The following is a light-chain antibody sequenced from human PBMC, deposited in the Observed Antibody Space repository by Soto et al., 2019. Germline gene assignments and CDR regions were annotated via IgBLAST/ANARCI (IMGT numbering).Light chain of an antibody. CDR1: QTISNY. CDR2: GAS. CDR3: QQSYSSHWT. J-gene: IGKJ1*01. V-gene: IGKV1-39*01. Sequence: DIQMTQSPSSLSASVGDRVTISCRAGQTISNYLNWYQQKPGKAPNLLTYGASSLQSGVPSRFSGSGSGTDFTLTISRLQPEDFATYYCQQSYSSHWTFGQGTKVEIK.